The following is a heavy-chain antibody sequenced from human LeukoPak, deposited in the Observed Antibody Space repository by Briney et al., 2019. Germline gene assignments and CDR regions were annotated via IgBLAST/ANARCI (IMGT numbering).Heavy chain of an antibody. CDR1: GFTFSNYG. Sequence: PGGSLRLSCAASGFTFSNYGMSWVRQAPGKGLEWVSGISGSGISTYYADSVKGRFTISRDNSKNTLYLQMNSLRAEDTAVYYCAKDLRPRSYLYEYFQHWGQGTLVTVSS. V-gene: IGHV3-23*01. CDR2: ISGSGIST. D-gene: IGHD1-26*01. CDR3: AKDLRPRSYLYEYFQH. J-gene: IGHJ1*01.